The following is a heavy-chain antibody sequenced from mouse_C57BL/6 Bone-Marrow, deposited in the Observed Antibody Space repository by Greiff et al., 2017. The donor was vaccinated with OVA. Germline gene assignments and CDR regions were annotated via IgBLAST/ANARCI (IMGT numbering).Heavy chain of an antibody. V-gene: IGHV1-64*01. CDR2: IHPNSGST. Sequence: LVESGAELVKPGASVKLSCKASGYTFTRYWMHWVTQRPGQGLEWIGMIHPNSGSTNYNEKFKSKSTLTVDKSSSTAYMQLSSLTSEDSAVYYCARSMYDDDEAMDYWGQGASVTVSS. J-gene: IGHJ4*01. CDR3: ARSMYDDDEAMDY. D-gene: IGHD2-4*01. CDR1: GYTFTRYW.